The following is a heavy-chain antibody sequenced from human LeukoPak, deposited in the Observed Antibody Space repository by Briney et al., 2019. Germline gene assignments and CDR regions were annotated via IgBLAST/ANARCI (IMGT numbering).Heavy chain of an antibody. J-gene: IGHJ4*02. V-gene: IGHV1-69*13. Sequence: ASVKVSCKASGGTFSSYAISWVRQAPGQGLEWMGGIIPIFGPANYAQKFQGRVTITADESTSTAYMELSSLRSEDTAVYYCASSPYHSYSSFMLEGKGSPLFFDYWGQGTLVTVSS. CDR1: GGTFSSYA. CDR2: IIPIFGPA. D-gene: IGHD6-6*01. CDR3: ASSPYHSYSSFMLEGKGSPLFFDY.